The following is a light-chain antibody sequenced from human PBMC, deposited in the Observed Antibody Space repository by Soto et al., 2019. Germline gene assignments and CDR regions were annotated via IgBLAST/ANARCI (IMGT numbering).Light chain of an antibody. V-gene: IGLV2-14*03. J-gene: IGLJ1*01. CDR1: SSDVGGYNY. CDR2: DVT. CDR3: SSYTTSNTRQIV. Sequence: QSALTQPASVSGSPGQSITISCTGTSSDVGGYNYVSWYQHHPGKAPKLIIYDVTNRPSGVSNPFSGSKSGNTASLTISGLHPEDEADYYCSSYTTSNTRQIVVGTGTTATVL.